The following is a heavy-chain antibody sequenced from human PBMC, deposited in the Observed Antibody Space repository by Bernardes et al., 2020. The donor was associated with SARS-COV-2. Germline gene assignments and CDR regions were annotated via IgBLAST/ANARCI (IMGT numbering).Heavy chain of an antibody. D-gene: IGHD1-26*01. V-gene: IGHV1-69*13. CDR1: GNTFTSYA. CDR2: IIPLFGTT. J-gene: IGHJ3*02. CDR3: ARSGTYPDAFDI. Sequence: SVKVSCKTSGNTFTSYAVLWVRQAPGQGLECMGGIIPLFGTTNYAQNFQGRVTIAADESTSTVYMELSSLRSEDTAMYYCARSGTYPDAFDIWGQGTMVTGSA.